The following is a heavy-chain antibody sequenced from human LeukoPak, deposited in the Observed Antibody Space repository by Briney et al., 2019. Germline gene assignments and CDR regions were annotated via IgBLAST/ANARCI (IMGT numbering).Heavy chain of an antibody. Sequence: SETLSLTCTVSGGPISSYYWSWIRQPAGKGLEWIGRIYSSGSTNYNPSPKSRVTMSVDTSKNQYYLKVSSVTAADTAVYYCARGNWMFDYWGQGTLVTVSS. V-gene: IGHV4-4*07. D-gene: IGHD1-20*01. J-gene: IGHJ4*02. CDR3: ARGNWMFDY. CDR1: GGPISSYY. CDR2: IYSSGST.